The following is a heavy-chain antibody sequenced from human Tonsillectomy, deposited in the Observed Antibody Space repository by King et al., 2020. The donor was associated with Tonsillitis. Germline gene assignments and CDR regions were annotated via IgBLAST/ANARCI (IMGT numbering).Heavy chain of an antibody. Sequence: VQLVESGAEVKKPGASVKVSCKASGYTFSISYMHWVRQAPGQGLEWMGMINPGGGSTTYAQKFQGIVTMTRHTSTSTVNMELSSLRSEAPAVYYGATRRDVYSIYYWGQGTLVTVSS. J-gene: IGHJ4*02. CDR1: GYTFSISY. D-gene: IGHD5-24*01. CDR2: INPGGGST. V-gene: IGHV1-46*01. CDR3: ATRRDVYSIYY.